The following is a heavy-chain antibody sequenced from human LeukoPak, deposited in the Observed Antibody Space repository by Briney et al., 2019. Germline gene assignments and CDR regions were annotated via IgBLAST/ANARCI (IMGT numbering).Heavy chain of an antibody. CDR2: ISSADAT. Sequence: PGGSLRLSCAASGFTVGSYYMSWVRQAPGKGLEWVSLISSADATLYADSVKGRFTISRDNSKSTLYLQMNSLRPEDTAVYFRARAKMDTFNLFDSWGQGTLVTVSS. D-gene: IGHD5-24*01. CDR1: GFTVGSYY. CDR3: ARAKMDTFNLFDS. V-gene: IGHV3-66*02. J-gene: IGHJ4*02.